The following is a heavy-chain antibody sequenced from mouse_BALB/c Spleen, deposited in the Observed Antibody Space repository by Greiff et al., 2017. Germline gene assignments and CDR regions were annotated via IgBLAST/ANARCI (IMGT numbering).Heavy chain of an antibody. V-gene: IGHV14-1*02. CDR1: GFNITDYY. J-gene: IGHJ2*01. CDR2: IDPENGNT. CDR3: ATATIDY. Sequence: VQLQQSGAELVRPGALVKLSCKASGFNITDYYMHWVKQRPEQGLEWIGWIDPENGNTIYDPKFQGKASITADTSSNTAYLQLSSLTSEDTAVYYCATATIDYWGQGTTLTVSS. D-gene: IGHD1-2*01.